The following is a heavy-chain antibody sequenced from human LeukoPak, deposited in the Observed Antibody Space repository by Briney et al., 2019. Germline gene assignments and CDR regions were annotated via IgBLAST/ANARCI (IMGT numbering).Heavy chain of an antibody. Sequence: PSESLSLTCTVAGDSITSYYWSWIRKPPGKGLEWIGYIYYNGNPNYNPSLKSRVPISVNTSKNQFSLKLSSLTAAAPAFISFGRDQWAVAGPYAFDIWGQGTMVTVSS. CDR2: IYYNGNP. V-gene: IGHV4-59*12. D-gene: IGHD6-19*01. CDR3: GRDQWAVAGPYAFDI. J-gene: IGHJ3*02. CDR1: GDSITSYY.